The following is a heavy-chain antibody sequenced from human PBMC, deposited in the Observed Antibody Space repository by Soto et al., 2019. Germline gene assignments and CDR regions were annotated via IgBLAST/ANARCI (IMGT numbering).Heavy chain of an antibody. CDR3: ARSSLYYYYGMDV. Sequence: AETLSLTCPVYGGSFSVYYWSWIRQPPGKGLEWIGEINHSGSTNYNPSLKSRVTISVDTSKNQFSLKLSSVTAADTAVYYCARSSLYYYYGMDVWGQGTTVTVSS. CDR2: INHSGST. CDR1: GGSFSVYY. V-gene: IGHV4-34*01. J-gene: IGHJ6*02. D-gene: IGHD6-6*01.